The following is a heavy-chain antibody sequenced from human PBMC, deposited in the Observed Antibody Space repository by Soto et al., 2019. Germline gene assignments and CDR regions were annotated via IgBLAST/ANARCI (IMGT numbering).Heavy chain of an antibody. V-gene: IGHV3-11*05. D-gene: IGHD3-16*01. CDR2: ISSSRSYT. J-gene: IGHJ3*02. Sequence: QVQLVESGGGLVKPGGSLRLSCAASGFTFSDYYMNWIRQAPGKGLEWVSYISSSRSYTNYADSVKGRFTISRDNAKNSLYLQMNSRRAEDTAVYYCARVAYDAFDIWGQGTMVTVSS. CDR1: GFTFSDYY. CDR3: ARVAYDAFDI.